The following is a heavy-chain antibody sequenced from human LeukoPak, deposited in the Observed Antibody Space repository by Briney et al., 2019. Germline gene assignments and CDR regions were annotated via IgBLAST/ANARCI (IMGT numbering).Heavy chain of an antibody. CDR3: ARINGYNWDY. V-gene: IGHV4-59*08. D-gene: IGHD5-12*01. J-gene: IGHJ4*02. CDR1: GGSISSYY. Sequence: SETLSPTCTVSGGSISSYYWSWIRQPPGKGLEWIGYIYYSGSTNYNPSLKSRVTISVDTSKNQFSLKLSSVTAADTAVYYCARINGYNWDYWGQGTLVTVSS. CDR2: IYYSGST.